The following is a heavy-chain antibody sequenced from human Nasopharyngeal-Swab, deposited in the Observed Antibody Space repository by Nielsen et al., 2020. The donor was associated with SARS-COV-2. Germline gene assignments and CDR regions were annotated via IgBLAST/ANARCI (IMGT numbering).Heavy chain of an antibody. CDR1: GYTLTELS. Sequence: ASVKVSCKVSGYTLTELSMHWVRQAPGKGLEWMGGFDPEDGETIYAKKFQGRVTMTEDTSTDTAYMELSSLRSEDTAVYYCATGFSVGATTSGGVKNYYYYYGMDVWGQGTTVTVSS. CDR3: ATGFSVGATTSGGVKNYYYYYGMDV. J-gene: IGHJ6*02. V-gene: IGHV1-24*01. D-gene: IGHD1-26*01. CDR2: FDPEDGET.